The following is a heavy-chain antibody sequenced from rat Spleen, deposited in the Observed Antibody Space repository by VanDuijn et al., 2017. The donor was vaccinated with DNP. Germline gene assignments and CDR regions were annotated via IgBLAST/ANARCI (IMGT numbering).Heavy chain of an antibody. V-gene: IGHV5-7*01. J-gene: IGHJ2*01. CDR2: IAYDVGAT. D-gene: IGHD1-11*01. CDR1: GFTFSDYN. CDR3: ATHNYYFDY. Sequence: EVQLVESGGGLVQPGGSLKLSCAASGFTFSDYNMAWVRLAPQRGLEWVATIAYDVGATYCRDSVKGRFTISRDNAKSSLYLQMSRLGSEDTATYYCATHNYYFDYWGQGVMVTVSS.